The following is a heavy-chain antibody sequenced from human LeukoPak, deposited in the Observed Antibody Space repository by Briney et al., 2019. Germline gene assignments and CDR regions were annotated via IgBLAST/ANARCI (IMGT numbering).Heavy chain of an antibody. D-gene: IGHD3-10*01. CDR2: IIPIFGTA. J-gene: IGHJ6*03. CDR1: GGTFSSYA. V-gene: IGHV1-69*01. Sequence: SVKVSXKASGGTFSSYAISWVRQAPGQGLEWMGGIIPIFGTANYAQKFQGRVTITADESTSTAYMELSSLRSEDTAVYYCARATTMVRGVSIYYYYYYMDVWGKGTTVTVSS. CDR3: ARATTMVRGVSIYYYYYYMDV.